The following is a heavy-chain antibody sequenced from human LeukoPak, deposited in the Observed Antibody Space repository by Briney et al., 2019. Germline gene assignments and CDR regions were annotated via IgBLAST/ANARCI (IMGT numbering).Heavy chain of an antibody. V-gene: IGHV5-10-1*01. CDR3: ARRGADYGDYVWFDP. CDR2: IDPSDSYT. Sequence: GESLKISCKGPGYSFTSYWISWVRQMPGKGLEWMGRIDPSDSYTNYSPSFQGHVTISADKSISTAYLQWSSLKASDTAMYYCARRGADYGDYVWFDPWGQGTLVTVSS. CDR1: GYSFTSYW. J-gene: IGHJ5*02. D-gene: IGHD4-17*01.